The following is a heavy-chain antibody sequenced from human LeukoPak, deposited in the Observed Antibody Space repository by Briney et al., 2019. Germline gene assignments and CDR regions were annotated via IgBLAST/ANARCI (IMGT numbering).Heavy chain of an antibody. Sequence: GGSLRLSCAASGFTFTGYEMNWVRQAPGKGLEWVSSISSTGSTMYYADSVKGRFTISRDNAKNSLYLQMNSLRAEDTAIYYCARAAYMVRGVIITPPFDYWGQGTLVTISS. D-gene: IGHD3-10*01. J-gene: IGHJ4*02. V-gene: IGHV3-48*03. CDR1: GFTFTGYE. CDR3: ARAAYMVRGVIITPPFDY. CDR2: ISSTGSTM.